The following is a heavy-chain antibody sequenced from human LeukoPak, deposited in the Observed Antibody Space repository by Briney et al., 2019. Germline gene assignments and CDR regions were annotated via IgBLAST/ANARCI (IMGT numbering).Heavy chain of an antibody. J-gene: IGHJ5*02. V-gene: IGHV1-2*02. CDR2: ISPNSGGI. D-gene: IGHD2-15*01. CDR1: GSTFTDNY. Sequence: ASVKVSYRASGSTFTDNYIHWVRQAPGQGLEWMGWISPNSGGINYARKFQGRVTMTRDTAIGTAYMELSRLSCDDTAVYYCATAGYCSGGSCSDWFDPWGQGTLVTVSA. CDR3: ATAGYCSGGSCSDWFDP.